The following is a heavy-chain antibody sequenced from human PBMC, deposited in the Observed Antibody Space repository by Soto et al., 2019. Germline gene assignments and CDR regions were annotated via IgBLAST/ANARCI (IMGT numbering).Heavy chain of an antibody. CDR2: ISYDGSDK. CDR1: GFTFSSYA. V-gene: IGHV3-30-3*01. Sequence: QAKLVESGGGVVQPGRSLRLSCVGSGFTFSSYAMHWVRQAPGKGLEWVAVISYDGSDKYYADSVKGRFTISRDKSKNTLYLQMNSLRTEDTAVYYCARPPVSITMRLVAFDIWGQGTMVTVSS. D-gene: IGHD3-22*01. CDR3: ARPPVSITMRLVAFDI. J-gene: IGHJ3*02.